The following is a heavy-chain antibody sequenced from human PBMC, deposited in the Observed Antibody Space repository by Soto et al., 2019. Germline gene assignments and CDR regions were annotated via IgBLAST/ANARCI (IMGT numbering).Heavy chain of an antibody. Sequence: ASVKVSCKASGYSFTGYSMHWVRQAPGQGLEWMGWINPNSGGTSYAQRFQGRVTMTRDTSISTGYMELSWLRSDDTAVYYCARRRIVMVPGDIPHDAFDIWGQGTMVTVSS. CDR1: GYSFTGYS. CDR2: INPNSGGT. J-gene: IGHJ3*02. CDR3: ARRRIVMVPGDIPHDAFDI. D-gene: IGHD2-2*02. V-gene: IGHV1-2*02.